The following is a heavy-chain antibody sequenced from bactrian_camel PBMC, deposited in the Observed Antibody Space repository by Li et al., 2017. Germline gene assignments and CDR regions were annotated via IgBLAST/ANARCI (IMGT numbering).Heavy chain of an antibody. Sequence: HVQLVESGGDSVQAGGSLRLSCAASRTIYSSSCMAWFRQAPGKDREGVAIISIGFGGTDYADSVKGRFTISRDNAMNTLYLQMNTLKPEDTAMYHCAYVGLCALLPIPAQDVHEPFGNWGQGTQVTVS. D-gene: IGHD3*01. CDR1: RTIYSSSC. J-gene: IGHJ4*01. CDR3: AYVGLCALLPIPAQDVHEPFGN. CDR2: ISIGFGGT. V-gene: IGHV3S54*01.